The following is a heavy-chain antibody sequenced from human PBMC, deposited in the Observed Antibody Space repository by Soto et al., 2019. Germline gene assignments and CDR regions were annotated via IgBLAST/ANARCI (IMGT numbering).Heavy chain of an antibody. J-gene: IGHJ5*02. Sequence: ASVKVSCKASGYTFTSYGISWVRQAPGQGLEWMGWISAYNGNTNYAQKLQGRVTMTTDTSTSTAYMELRSLRSDDTAVYYSARDGDCSCGSCYPQFRTTLSWFDPWGQGTLVTVSS. CDR1: GYTFTSYG. CDR3: ARDGDCSCGSCYPQFRTTLSWFDP. V-gene: IGHV1-18*01. D-gene: IGHD2-15*01. CDR2: ISAYNGNT.